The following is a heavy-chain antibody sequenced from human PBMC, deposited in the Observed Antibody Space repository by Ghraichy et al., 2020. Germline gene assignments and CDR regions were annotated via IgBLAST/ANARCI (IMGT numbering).Heavy chain of an antibody. CDR2: INHSGST. J-gene: IGHJ4*02. D-gene: IGHD3-22*01. Sequence: SETLSLTCAVYGGSFSGYYWSWIRQPPGKGLEGIGEINHSGSTNYNPSLKSRVTISVDTSKNQFSLKLSSVTAADTAVYYCARLYYYDSSGYYSNASYWGQGTLVTVSS. CDR1: GGSFSGYY. CDR3: ARLYYYDSSGYYSNASY. V-gene: IGHV4-34*01.